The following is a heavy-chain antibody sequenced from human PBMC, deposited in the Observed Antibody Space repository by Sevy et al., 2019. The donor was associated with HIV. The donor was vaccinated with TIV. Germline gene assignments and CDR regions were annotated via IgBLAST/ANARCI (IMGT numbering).Heavy chain of an antibody. V-gene: IGHV5-51*01. CDR1: GYSFTSYW. D-gene: IGHD2-15*01. CDR3: ARPGVGGSTCWTQPYYFDY. Sequence: GKSLKISCKGSGYSFTSYWIGWLRQMPGKGLEWMGIIYPGHSDTRDSPSFQGQVTSSADKSICTPYQQWSSLKASDTAMYHCARPGVGGSTCWTQPYYFDYWGQGTLVSVSS. J-gene: IGHJ4*02. CDR2: IYPGHSDT.